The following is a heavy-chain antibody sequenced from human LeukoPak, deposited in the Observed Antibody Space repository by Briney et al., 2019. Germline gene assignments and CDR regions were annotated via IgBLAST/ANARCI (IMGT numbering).Heavy chain of an antibody. V-gene: IGHV3-66*02. CDR2: IYSGGST. CDR1: GFTVSSNY. CDR3: ARDRAGDYADY. Sequence: PGGSLRLSCAASGFTVSSNYMSWVRQAPGEGLEWVSVIYSGGSTYYADSVKGRFTISRDNSKNTLYLQMNSLRAEDTAVYYCARDRAGDYADYWGQGTLVTVSS. J-gene: IGHJ4*02. D-gene: IGHD3-10*01.